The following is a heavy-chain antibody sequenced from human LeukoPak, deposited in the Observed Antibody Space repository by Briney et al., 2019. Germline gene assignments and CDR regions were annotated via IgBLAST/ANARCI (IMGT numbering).Heavy chain of an antibody. CDR3: ASVVARRGNYFDP. D-gene: IGHD2-15*01. V-gene: IGHV5-51*01. CDR1: GYSFTTYW. CDR2: IYPGDSDI. Sequence: KPGESLKISCRGFGYSFTTYWIAWVLQMPGKGLEWMGIIYPGDSDIRYNPALQGQVTISADKSINTAYLQWSSLKASDTAMYYCASVVARRGNYFDPWGQGTVVTVSS. J-gene: IGHJ5*02.